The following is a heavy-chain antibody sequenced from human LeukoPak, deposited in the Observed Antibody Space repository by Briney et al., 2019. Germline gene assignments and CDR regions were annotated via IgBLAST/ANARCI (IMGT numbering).Heavy chain of an antibody. Sequence: GGSLRLSCAASGFTFSSYSMNWVRQAPGKGPEWVSSISSSSSYIYYADSVKGRFTISRDNAKNSLYLQMNSLRAEDTAVYYCASPTQIAAAGTGAFDIWGQGTMVTVSS. CDR1: GFTFSSYS. CDR2: ISSSSSYI. V-gene: IGHV3-21*01. D-gene: IGHD6-13*01. J-gene: IGHJ3*02. CDR3: ASPTQIAAAGTGAFDI.